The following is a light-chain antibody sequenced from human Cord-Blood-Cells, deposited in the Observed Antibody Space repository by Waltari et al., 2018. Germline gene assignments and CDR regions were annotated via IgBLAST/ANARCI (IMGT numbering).Light chain of an antibody. J-gene: IGLJ3*02. CDR1: SRDVGSYNL. V-gene: IGLV2-23*01. CDR2: EGS. CDR3: CSYAGSSWV. Sequence: QSALTQPASVSGSPAQSITISCTGTSRDVGSYNLVSWYQQHPGKAPKLMIYEGSKRPSGVSNRFSGSKSGNTASLTISGLQAEDEADYYCCSYAGSSWVFGGGTKLTVL.